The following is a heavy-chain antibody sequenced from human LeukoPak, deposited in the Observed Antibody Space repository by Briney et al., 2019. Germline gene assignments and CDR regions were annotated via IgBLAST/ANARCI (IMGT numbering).Heavy chain of an antibody. CDR1: GFTFSSYW. Sequence: PGGSLRLSRAASGFTFSSYWIHWVRQAPGKGLVWVSRISTDGSSTNYADSVKGRFTISRDNAKNTLYLQMNSLGAEDTAVYYCARSYPFDYWGQGTLVTVSS. V-gene: IGHV3-74*01. D-gene: IGHD1-26*01. CDR2: ISTDGSST. J-gene: IGHJ4*02. CDR3: ARSYPFDY.